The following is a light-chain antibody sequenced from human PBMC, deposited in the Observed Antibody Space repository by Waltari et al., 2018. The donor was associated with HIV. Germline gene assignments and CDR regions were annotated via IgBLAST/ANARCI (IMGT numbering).Light chain of an antibody. CDR1: QSVSSY. Sequence: EIVLTQSPATLSLSPGERATLSCRASQSVSSYLAWYQQKPGQAPRLLIYDASNRATGIPARFSGSASGTDFTLTISSLEPEDFAVYYCQQRSNSPRTFGQGTKVEFK. CDR2: DAS. CDR3: QQRSNSPRT. J-gene: IGKJ1*01. V-gene: IGKV3-11*01.